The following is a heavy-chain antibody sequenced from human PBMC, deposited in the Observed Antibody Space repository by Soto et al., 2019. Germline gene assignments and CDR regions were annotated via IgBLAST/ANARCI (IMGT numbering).Heavy chain of an antibody. J-gene: IGHJ3*02. V-gene: IGHV4-39*01. CDR2: IYYSGST. D-gene: IGHD2-15*01. CDR1: GGSISSSSYY. Sequence: ETLSLTCTVSGGSISSSSYYWGWIRQPPGKGLEWIGSIYYSGSTYYNPSLKSRVTISVDTSKNQFSLKLSSVTAADTAVYYCARPYCSGGSCYPAFDIWGQGTMVTVSS. CDR3: ARPYCSGGSCYPAFDI.